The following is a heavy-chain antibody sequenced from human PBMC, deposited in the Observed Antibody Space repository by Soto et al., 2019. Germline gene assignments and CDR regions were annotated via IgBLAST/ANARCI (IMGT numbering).Heavy chain of an antibody. CDR1: GFTFSSYG. CDR2: ISYDGSNK. CDR3: AKGGRAMVREYYYYGMDV. V-gene: IGHV3-30*18. D-gene: IGHD3-10*01. Sequence: QVQLVESGGGVVQPGRSLRLSCAASGFTFSSYGMHWVRQAPGKGLEWVAVISYDGSNKYYADSVKGRFTISRDNSKNTLYLKKNSLRAEDTAVYYCAKGGRAMVREYYYYGMDVWGQGTTVTASS. J-gene: IGHJ6*02.